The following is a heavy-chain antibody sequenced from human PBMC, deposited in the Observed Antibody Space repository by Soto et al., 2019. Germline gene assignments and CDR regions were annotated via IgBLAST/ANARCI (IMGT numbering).Heavy chain of an antibody. CDR3: AILPRRELSFDY. J-gene: IGHJ4*02. D-gene: IGHD1-26*01. V-gene: IGHV3-30*03. CDR1: GFTFSSYG. CDR2: ISYDGSNK. Sequence: GGSLRLSCAASGFTFSSYGMHWVRQAPGKGLEWVAVISYDGSNKYYADSVKGRFTISRDNSKNTLYLQMNSLRAEDTAVYYCAILPRRELSFDYWGQGTLVTVSS.